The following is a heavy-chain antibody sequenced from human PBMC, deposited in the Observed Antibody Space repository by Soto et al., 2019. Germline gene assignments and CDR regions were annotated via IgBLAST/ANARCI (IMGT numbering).Heavy chain of an antibody. CDR3: ARDLLTMIVVAMGY. CDR2: ISYDGSNK. J-gene: IGHJ4*02. D-gene: IGHD3-22*01. V-gene: IGHV3-30-3*01. CDR1: GFTFSSYA. Sequence: PGGSLRLSCAASGFTFSSYAMHWVRQAPGKGLEWVAVISYDGSNKYYADSVKGRFTISRDNSKNTLYLQMNSLRAEDTAVYYCARDLLTMIVVAMGYWGQGTLVTVSS.